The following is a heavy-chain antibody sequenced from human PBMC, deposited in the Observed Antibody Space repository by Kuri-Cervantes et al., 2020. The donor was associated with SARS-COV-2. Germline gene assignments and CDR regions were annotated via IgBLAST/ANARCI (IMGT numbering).Heavy chain of an antibody. CDR3: AGDSWWELLLFDY. V-gene: IGHV1-8*02. CDR2: MNPNSGNT. J-gene: IGHJ4*02. Sequence: ASVKVSCKASGYTFTSYDINWVRQATGQGLEWMGWMNPNSGNTGYAQKFQGRVTMTRNTSISTAYMELSSLRSEDTAVYYCAGDSWWELLLFDYWGQGTLVTVSS. D-gene: IGHD1-26*01. CDR1: GYTFTSYD.